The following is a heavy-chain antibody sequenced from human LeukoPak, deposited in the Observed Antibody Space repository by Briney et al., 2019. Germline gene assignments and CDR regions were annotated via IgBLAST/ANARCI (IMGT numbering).Heavy chain of an antibody. CDR2: IYSGGSI. Sequence: GGALRLSCAASGFTVSSNYMHWVRQAPGKGLEWVSVIYSGGSIYHADSVKGRFTVSRDNSKNTLYLQMNSLRAEDTAVYYCARDGGDSAFDIWGQGTMVTVSS. CDR3: ARDGGDSAFDI. D-gene: IGHD2-21*02. CDR1: GFTVSSNY. J-gene: IGHJ3*02. V-gene: IGHV3-66*01.